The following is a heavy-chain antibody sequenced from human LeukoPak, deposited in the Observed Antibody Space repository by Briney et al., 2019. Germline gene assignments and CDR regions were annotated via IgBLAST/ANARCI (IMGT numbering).Heavy chain of an antibody. V-gene: IGHV3-48*04. CDR2: ISSSSSTI. CDR3: AILMTTVTTGASYFDY. D-gene: IGHD4-17*01. J-gene: IGHJ4*02. Sequence: GGSLRLSCAASGFTFGSYSMNWVRQAPGKGLEWVSYISSSSSTIYYADSVKGRFTISRDNAKNSLYLQMNSLRAEDTAVYYCAILMTTVTTGASYFDYWGQGTLVTVSS. CDR1: GFTFGSYS.